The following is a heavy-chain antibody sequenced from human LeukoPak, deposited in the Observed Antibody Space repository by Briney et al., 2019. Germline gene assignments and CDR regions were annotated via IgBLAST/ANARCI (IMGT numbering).Heavy chain of an antibody. Sequence: GSLRLSCAASGFSFSNYAMSWARQAPGKGLEWVSGVSGSGGSTYYADSVKGRFTISRDNFKNTPYLQTNSLRVDDTAVYYCAKVAYGYGYFDYWGQGTLVTVSS. J-gene: IGHJ4*02. CDR1: GFSFSNYA. V-gene: IGHV3-23*01. CDR3: AKVAYGYGYFDY. D-gene: IGHD5-18*01. CDR2: VSGSGGST.